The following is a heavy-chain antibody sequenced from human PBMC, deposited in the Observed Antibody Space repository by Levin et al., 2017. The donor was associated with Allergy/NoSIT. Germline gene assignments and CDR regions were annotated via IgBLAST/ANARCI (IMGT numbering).Heavy chain of an antibody. CDR3: AKEISVDYDNSGSVMGHW. J-gene: IGHJ4*02. D-gene: IGHD3-22*01. Sequence: PGGSLRLSCAASGFNFGDYAMHWVRQAPGKGLEWVSGITWNGGRMDYADSVKGRFTISRDNAKNSLYLQMNSLRAEDTALYYCAKEISVDYDNSGSVMGHWWGQGTLVTVSS. CDR2: ITWNGGRM. CDR1: GFNFGDYA. V-gene: IGHV3-9*01.